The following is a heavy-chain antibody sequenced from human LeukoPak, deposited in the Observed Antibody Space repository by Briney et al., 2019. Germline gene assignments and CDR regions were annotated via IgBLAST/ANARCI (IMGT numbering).Heavy chain of an antibody. Sequence: ASVKVSCKASGFTFNAYNIHWVRQAPGQGLEWMGWINPKSGGANYAQKFQGRVTMTRDTSISTAYMELSRLRSDDTAVYYCAEGTVDTAGFVGYWGQGTLVTVSS. D-gene: IGHD5-18*01. J-gene: IGHJ4*02. V-gene: IGHV1-2*02. CDR2: INPKSGGA. CDR1: GFTFNAYN. CDR3: AEGTVDTAGFVGY.